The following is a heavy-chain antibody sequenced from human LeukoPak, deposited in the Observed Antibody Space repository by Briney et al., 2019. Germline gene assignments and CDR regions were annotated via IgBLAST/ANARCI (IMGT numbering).Heavy chain of an antibody. J-gene: IGHJ4*02. CDR1: GYTFTDYY. CDR2: VDPEYGET. Sequence: ATVKISCKASGYTFTDYYMHWVQQAPGKGLEWMGRVDPEYGETIYAEKFQGRVTITADTSTDTAYMELSSLRSEDSSVYYCAINGIVATSGVFDYWGQGTLVTVSS. D-gene: IGHD5-12*01. V-gene: IGHV1-69-2*01. CDR3: AINGIVATSGVFDY.